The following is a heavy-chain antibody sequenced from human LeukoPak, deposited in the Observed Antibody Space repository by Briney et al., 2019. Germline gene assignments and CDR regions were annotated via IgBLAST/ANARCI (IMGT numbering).Heavy chain of an antibody. Sequence: QSGGSLRLSCAASGFTLSSYAMSWVRQAPGKGLEWVANIKQDGSEKYYVDSVKGRFTFSRDNAKNSLYLQMNSLRAEDTGVYYCARMDHYGDYFNYWGQGTLVTVSS. CDR3: ARMDHYGDYFNY. J-gene: IGHJ4*02. CDR1: GFTLSSYA. D-gene: IGHD4-17*01. V-gene: IGHV3-7*01. CDR2: IKQDGSEK.